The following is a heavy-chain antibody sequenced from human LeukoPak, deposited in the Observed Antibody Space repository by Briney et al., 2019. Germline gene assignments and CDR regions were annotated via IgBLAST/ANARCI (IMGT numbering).Heavy chain of an antibody. D-gene: IGHD1-26*01. V-gene: IGHV3-21*01. CDR1: GFTFSSYS. J-gene: IGHJ4*02. CDR3: AKDVDPRVGYFDY. Sequence: PGGSLRLSCAASGFTFSSYSINWVRQAPGRGLEWVSTISSSSYYIYYADSMKGRFTISRDNAKDSVYLQMNSLRAEDTAVYYCAKDVDPRVGYFDYWGQGTLVTVSS. CDR2: ISSSSYYI.